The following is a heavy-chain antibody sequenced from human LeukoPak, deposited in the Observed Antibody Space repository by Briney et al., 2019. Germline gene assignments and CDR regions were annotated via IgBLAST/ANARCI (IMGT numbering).Heavy chain of an antibody. CDR2: VYSGGST. V-gene: IGHV3-53*01. J-gene: IGHJ4*02. CDR3: ASRIATAGSVDY. CDR1: GFNVITNY. Sequence: GGSLRLSCAVSGFNVITNYMNWVRQAPRKGLEWVSVVYSGGSTFYADSVKGRFTISRDNSKNTLHLQMNTLRAEDTAVYYCASRIATAGSVDYWGQGTLVTVSS. D-gene: IGHD6-13*01.